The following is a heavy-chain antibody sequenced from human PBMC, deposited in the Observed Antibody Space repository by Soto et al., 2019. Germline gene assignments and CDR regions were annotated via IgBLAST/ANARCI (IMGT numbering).Heavy chain of an antibody. Sequence: ASVKVSCKASGYTFTSYYMHWVRQAPGQGLEWMGIINPSGGSTSYAQKFQGRVTMTRDTSTSTVYMELSSLRSEDTAVYYCASQPKLVVVVAATRYFDYWGQGTLVTVSS. J-gene: IGHJ4*02. CDR2: INPSGGST. D-gene: IGHD2-15*01. CDR3: ASQPKLVVVVAATRYFDY. V-gene: IGHV1-46*01. CDR1: GYTFTSYY.